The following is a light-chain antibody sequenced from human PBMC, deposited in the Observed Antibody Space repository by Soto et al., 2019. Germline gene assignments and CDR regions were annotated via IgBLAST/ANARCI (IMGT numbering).Light chain of an antibody. CDR3: QQYANPPLT. Sequence: DIQRTQAPSSLSASVGDRVTITCRARQDISTYLAWYQQKPGKVPKLLISAAYTLQSGVPPRFSGSGSGTDFTLTISSLQPEDVATYYCQQYANPPLTFGGGTKVDIK. V-gene: IGKV1-27*01. J-gene: IGKJ4*01. CDR2: AAY. CDR1: QDISTY.